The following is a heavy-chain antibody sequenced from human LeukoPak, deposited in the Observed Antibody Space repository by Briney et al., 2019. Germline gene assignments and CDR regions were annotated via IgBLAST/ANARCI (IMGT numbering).Heavy chain of an antibody. Sequence: SETLSLTCTVSGGSISSGSYSWSWIRQPPGKGLEWIGYNYNRGTTAYNPSLKSRVTISVDRSKNQFSLSLTSVTAADTAFYYCAREKASAGPHFEHWGRGILVTVSS. CDR2: NYNRGTT. V-gene: IGHV4-61*01. D-gene: IGHD6-13*01. CDR3: AREKASAGPHFEH. J-gene: IGHJ4*02. CDR1: GGSISSGSYS.